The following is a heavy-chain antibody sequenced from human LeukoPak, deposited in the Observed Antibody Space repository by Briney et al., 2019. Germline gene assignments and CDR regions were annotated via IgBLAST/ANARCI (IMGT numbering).Heavy chain of an antibody. D-gene: IGHD6-13*01. CDR2: ISSNGGST. V-gene: IGHV3-64D*06. CDR3: VKARYSSSWYELDY. CDR1: GFTFSSYA. Sequence: GGSLRLSCSASGFTFSSYAMHWVRQAPGKGLEYVSAISSNGGSTYYADSVKGRFTISRDNSKNTLYLQMSSLRAEDTAVYHCVKARYSSSWYELDYWGQGTLVTVSS. J-gene: IGHJ4*02.